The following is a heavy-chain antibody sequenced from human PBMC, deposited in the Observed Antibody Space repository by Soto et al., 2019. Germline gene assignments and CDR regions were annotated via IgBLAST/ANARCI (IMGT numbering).Heavy chain of an antibody. Sequence: GGSLRLSCAASGFTFSGAAMHWVRQASGKGLEWVGRIRSKANSYATAYAASVKGRFTISRDDSKNTAYLQMNSLKTEDTAVYYCTSTFKDFDYWGQGTLVTVSS. CDR1: GFTFSGAA. J-gene: IGHJ4*02. V-gene: IGHV3-73*01. CDR3: TSTFKDFDY. CDR2: IRSKANSYAT.